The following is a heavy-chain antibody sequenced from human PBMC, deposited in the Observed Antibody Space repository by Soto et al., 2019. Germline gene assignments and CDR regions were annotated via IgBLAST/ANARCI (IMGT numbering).Heavy chain of an antibody. V-gene: IGHV1-18*04. CDR2: ISAYNGNT. CDR1: GYTFTSYV. CDR3: ARSRGESYNGELFDY. J-gene: IGHJ4*02. Sequence: QVQLVQSGAEVKKPGASVKVSCKASGYTFTSYVISWARQAPGHGLEWMGWISAYNGNTNYAQQLQDRVPMTTDTSTSTAYMELRSMRSDDASVSYCARSRGESYNGELFDYWGQGTLVTVSS. D-gene: IGHD1-26*01.